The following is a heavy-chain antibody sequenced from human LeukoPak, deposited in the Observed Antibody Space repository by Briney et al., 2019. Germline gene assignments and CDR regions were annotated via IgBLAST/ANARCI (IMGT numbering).Heavy chain of an antibody. CDR1: GYTFTGYY. D-gene: IGHD6-13*01. Sequence: ASVKVSCKASGYTFTGYYMHWVRQAPGQGLEWMGWLNPNSGGTNYAQKFQGRVTMTRDTSISTAYMELSRLRPDDTAVYYCARDGSAYSSNWYHTDYMIRFDYWGQGTLVTVSS. V-gene: IGHV1-2*02. J-gene: IGHJ4*02. CDR2: LNPNSGGT. CDR3: ARDGSAYSSNWYHTDYMIRFDY.